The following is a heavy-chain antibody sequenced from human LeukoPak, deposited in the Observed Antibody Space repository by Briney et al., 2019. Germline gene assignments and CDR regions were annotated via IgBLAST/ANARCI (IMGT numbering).Heavy chain of an antibody. CDR2: ISSSSSYI. Sequence: GGSLRLSCAASGFTFSSYSMNWVRQAPGKGLEWVSSISSSSSYIYYADSVKGRFTISRDNAKNSLYLQMNSLRAEDTAVYYCARDREVDTAMVKVGCGMDVWGQGTTVTVSS. V-gene: IGHV3-21*01. CDR1: GFTFSSYS. CDR3: ARDREVDTAMVKVGCGMDV. J-gene: IGHJ6*02. D-gene: IGHD5-18*01.